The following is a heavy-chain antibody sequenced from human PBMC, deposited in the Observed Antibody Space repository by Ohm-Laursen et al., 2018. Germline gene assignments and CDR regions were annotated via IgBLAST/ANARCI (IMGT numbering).Heavy chain of an antibody. D-gene: IGHD3-3*01. CDR1: GGSISSSSYY. CDR2: IYYSGST. Sequence: SDTLSLTCTVSGGSISSSSYYWGWIRQPPGKGLEWIGSIYYSGSTYYNPSLKSRVTISVDTSKNQFSLKLSSVTAADTAVYYCARGLFGVGYGMDVWGQGTTVTVSS. J-gene: IGHJ6*02. V-gene: IGHV4-39*07. CDR3: ARGLFGVGYGMDV.